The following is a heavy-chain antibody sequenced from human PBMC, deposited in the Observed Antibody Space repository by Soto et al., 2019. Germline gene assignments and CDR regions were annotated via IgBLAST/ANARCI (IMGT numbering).Heavy chain of an antibody. Sequence: GESLKISCKGSGYNFTSYWIGWVRQMPGKGLEWMGIIYPGDSDTRYSPSFQGQVTIAADKSISTACLQWSSLKASDTAMYYCARPRRVRFGELSTCYGMDVWGQGTTVTVSS. J-gene: IGHJ6*02. V-gene: IGHV5-51*01. CDR3: ARPRRVRFGELSTCYGMDV. D-gene: IGHD3-10*01. CDR2: IYPGDSDT. CDR1: GYNFTSYW.